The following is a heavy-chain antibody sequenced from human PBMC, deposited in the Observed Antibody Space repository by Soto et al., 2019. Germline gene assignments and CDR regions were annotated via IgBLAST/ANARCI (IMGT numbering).Heavy chain of an antibody. V-gene: IGHV3-23*01. CDR2: ISGGGDRT. D-gene: IGHD3-16*02. CDR1: GITISNYP. J-gene: IGHJ4*01. CDR3: VETGGCYPSTAPP. Sequence: EVQLLESGGGLVQPGGSLRLSCAASGITISNYPMSWVRQAPGKGLDWVSGISGGGDRTYYADSAKGRFTISKDISRNSLSPQTDNLGIEEPAVFFFVETGGCYPSTAPPWGQGTLGNLSS.